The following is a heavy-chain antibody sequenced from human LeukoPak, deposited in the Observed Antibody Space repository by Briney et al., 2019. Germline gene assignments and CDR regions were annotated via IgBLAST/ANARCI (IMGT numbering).Heavy chain of an antibody. J-gene: IGHJ3*02. D-gene: IGHD2-2*02. V-gene: IGHV3-20*01. CDR3: VRCSRSRTSCYSAFDI. CDR1: GFTFDDYG. CDR2: ITNSNGGST. Sequence: GGSLRLSCEASGFTFDDYGMSWVRQAAGKGLEGVSAITNSNGGSTGYGDSVRGRFTISRDNAKNSLYLQMNSLRAEDTALYHCVRCSRSRTSCYSAFDIWGQGTMVTVS.